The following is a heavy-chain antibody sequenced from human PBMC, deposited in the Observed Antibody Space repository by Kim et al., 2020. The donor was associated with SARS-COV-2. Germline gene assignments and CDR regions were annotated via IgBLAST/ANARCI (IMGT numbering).Heavy chain of an antibody. V-gene: IGHV4-34*01. D-gene: IGHD6-13*01. CDR3: ASLSTGYSSSWSVYYYYYMDV. Sequence: SETLSLTCAVYGGSFSGYYWSWIRQPPGKGLEWIGEINHSGSTNYNPSLKSRVTISVDTSKNQFSLKLSSVTAADTYVYYCASLSTGYSSSWSVYYYYYMDVWGKGTTVTVSS. CDR2: INHSGST. J-gene: IGHJ6*03. CDR1: GGSFSGYY.